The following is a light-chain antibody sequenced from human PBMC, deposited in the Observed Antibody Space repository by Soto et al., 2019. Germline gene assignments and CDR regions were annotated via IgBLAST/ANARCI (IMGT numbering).Light chain of an antibody. V-gene: IGLV2-8*01. CDR1: SSDVGGYDS. J-gene: IGLJ2*01. Sequence: QSALTQPPSASGSPGQSVTISCTGPSSDVGGYDSVSWYQQHPGKAPKLMIYEVSKRPSGVPDRFSGSKSGNTAYLTVSGLQAEDEADYYCSSYAGSNNVVFGGGTKLTVL. CDR3: SSYAGSNNVV. CDR2: EVS.